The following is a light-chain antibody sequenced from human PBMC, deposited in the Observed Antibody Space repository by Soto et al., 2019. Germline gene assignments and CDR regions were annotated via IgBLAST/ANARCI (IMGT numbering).Light chain of an antibody. CDR3: QQYGSSPPFT. CDR2: GAS. CDR1: QSVSSSY. J-gene: IGKJ1*01. V-gene: IGKV3-20*01. Sequence: EIVFTQSQCTLSLSPFERSTLSCRASQSVSSSYLAWYQQKPGQAPRLLIYGASSRATGIPDRFGGSGSGTDFTLTISRLEPEDFAVYYCQQYGSSPPFTFGQGTK.